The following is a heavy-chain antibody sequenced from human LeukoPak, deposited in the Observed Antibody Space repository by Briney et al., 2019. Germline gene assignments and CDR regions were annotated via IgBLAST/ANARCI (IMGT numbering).Heavy chain of an antibody. D-gene: IGHD2-2*03. J-gene: IGHJ4*02. Sequence: SGPTLVKPTQTLTLTCTFSGFSLSSGVGVGWIRQPPGKALEWLALIYWDDDKRYSPSMQKRLTVTKDTSKNEVVFNMTDMDPLDTATYFCVYRLGRWIFDYWDQGILVTVSS. CDR1: GFSLSSGVG. CDR2: IYWDDDK. CDR3: VYRLGRWIFDY. V-gene: IGHV2-5*02.